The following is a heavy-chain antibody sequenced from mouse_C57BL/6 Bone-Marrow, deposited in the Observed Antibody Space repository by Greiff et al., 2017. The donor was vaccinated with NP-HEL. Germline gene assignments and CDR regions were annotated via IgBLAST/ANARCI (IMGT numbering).Heavy chain of an antibody. D-gene: IGHD2-5*01. CDR1: GYTFTSYW. CDR2: IYPGSGST. V-gene: IGHV1-55*01. CDR3: AGSNFDLDD. J-gene: IGHJ2*01. Sequence: QVQLKQPGAELVKPGASVKMSCKASGYTFTSYWITWVKQRPGQGLEWIGDIYPGSGSTKYNEKFKSKATLTVDTSSSTAYIHLSILTSEDSAVYYCAGSNFDLDDWGQGTTLTGSS.